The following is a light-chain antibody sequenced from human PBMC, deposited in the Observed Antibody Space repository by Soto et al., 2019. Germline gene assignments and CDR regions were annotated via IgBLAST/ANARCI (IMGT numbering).Light chain of an antibody. CDR3: AAWDDRLNGPV. J-gene: IGLJ2*01. CDR1: SSNIGSNT. V-gene: IGLV1-44*01. CDR2: SNN. Sequence: QSVLTQPPSASGTPGQRVTISCSGSSSNIGSNTVNWYQQLPGTAPKLLIYSNNQRPSGVPDRFSGSKSGTSASLAISGLQSEDEADYVCAAWDDRLNGPVFGGGTKLTVL.